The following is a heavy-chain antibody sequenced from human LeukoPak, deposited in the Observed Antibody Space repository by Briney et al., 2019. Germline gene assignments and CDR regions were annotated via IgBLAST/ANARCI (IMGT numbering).Heavy chain of an antibody. V-gene: IGHV1-46*01. CDR3: ARARVYYYDSSGYYDDAFDI. CDR1: GYAFTSYY. J-gene: IGHJ3*02. CDR2: INHSGGST. Sequence: ASVKVSCKASGYAFTSYYMHWVRQAPGQGLEWMGIINHSGGSTSYAQKFQGRVTMTRDTSTSTVYMELSSLRSEDTAVYYCARARVYYYDSSGYYDDAFDIWGQGTMVTVSS. D-gene: IGHD3-22*01.